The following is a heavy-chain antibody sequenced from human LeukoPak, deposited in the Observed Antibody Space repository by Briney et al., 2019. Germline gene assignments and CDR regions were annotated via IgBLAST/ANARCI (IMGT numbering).Heavy chain of an antibody. CDR3: ATYSVLRYFDWLPYNWFDP. V-gene: IGHV4-38-2*02. D-gene: IGHD3-9*01. CDR2: IYHSGST. J-gene: IGHJ5*02. CDR1: GYSISSGYY. Sequence: SETLSLTCTVSGYSISSGYYWGWIRQPPGKGLEWIGSIYHSGSTYYNPSLKSRVTIAVDTSKNQFSLKLSSVTAADTAVYYCATYSVLRYFDWLPYNWFDPWGQGTLVTVSS.